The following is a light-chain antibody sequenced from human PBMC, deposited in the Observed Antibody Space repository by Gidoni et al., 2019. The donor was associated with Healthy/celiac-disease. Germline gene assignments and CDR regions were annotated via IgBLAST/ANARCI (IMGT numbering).Light chain of an antibody. CDR2: AAS. J-gene: IGKJ4*01. Sequence: DLQMTQSPSSLYASVGDRVTITCRASQIISSYLHWYQQKPGKAPKLLIYAASSLHSGVPSRFSGSGSGTDFTLTISSLQPEDFATYYCQQSYSTPLTFGGGTKVEIK. CDR1: QIISSY. CDR3: QQSYSTPLT. V-gene: IGKV1-39*01.